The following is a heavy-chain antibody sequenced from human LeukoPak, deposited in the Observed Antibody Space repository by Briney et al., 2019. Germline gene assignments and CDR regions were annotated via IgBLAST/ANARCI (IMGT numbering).Heavy chain of an antibody. CDR1: GGSTSSSSYY. CDR2: IYYSGST. V-gene: IGHV4-39*07. CDR3: ARVCRSITIFGVVILNWFDP. D-gene: IGHD3-3*01. Sequence: SETLSLTCTVSGGSTSSSSYYWGWIRQPPGKGLEWIGSIYYSGSTYYNPSLKSRVTISVDTSKNQFSLKLSSVTAADTAVYYCARVCRSITIFGVVILNWFDPWGQGTLVTVSS. J-gene: IGHJ5*02.